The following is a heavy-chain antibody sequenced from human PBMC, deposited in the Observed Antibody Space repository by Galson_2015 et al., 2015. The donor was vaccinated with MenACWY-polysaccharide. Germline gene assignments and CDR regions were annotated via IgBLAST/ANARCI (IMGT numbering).Heavy chain of an antibody. J-gene: IGHJ4*02. Sequence: ETLSLSCPVSGGSISTYYWSWLQQPPGEGLEWLGCSYNSGSTNYNPSLKSRVTVSVDTSKNQFSLRLSSVTAADTAVYYCAATRQWLAFDYWGQGFLVTVSS. CDR2: SYNSGST. CDR1: GGSISTYY. CDR3: AATRQWLAFDY. V-gene: IGHV4-59*12. D-gene: IGHD6-19*01.